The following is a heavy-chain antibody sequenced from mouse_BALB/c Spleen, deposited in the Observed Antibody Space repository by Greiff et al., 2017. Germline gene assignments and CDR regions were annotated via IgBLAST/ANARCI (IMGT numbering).Heavy chain of an antibody. V-gene: IGHV14-4*02. CDR1: GFNIKDYY. Sequence: EGQLVESGAELVRSGASVKLSCTASGFNIKDYYMHWVKQRPEQGLEWIGWIDPENGDTEYAPKFQGKATMTADTSSNTAYLQLSSLTSEDTAVYYCNAYYGYDGDFDVWGAGTTVTVSS. D-gene: IGHD2-2*01. CDR3: NAYYGYDGDFDV. J-gene: IGHJ1*01. CDR2: IDPENGDT.